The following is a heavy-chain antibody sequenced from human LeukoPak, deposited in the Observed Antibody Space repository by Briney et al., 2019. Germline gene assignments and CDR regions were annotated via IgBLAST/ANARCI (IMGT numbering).Heavy chain of an antibody. CDR1: GYTFTSYA. V-gene: IGHV1-3*01. CDR3: ATKTPIIVVVPAAAYYYYGMDV. J-gene: IGHJ6*02. CDR2: INAGNGNT. D-gene: IGHD2-2*01. Sequence: ASVKVSCKASGYTFTSYAMHWVRQAPGQRLEWMGWINAGNGNTKYSQKFQGRVTMTEDTSTDTAYMELSSLRSEDTAVYYCATKTPIIVVVPAAAYYYYGMDVWGQGTTVTVSS.